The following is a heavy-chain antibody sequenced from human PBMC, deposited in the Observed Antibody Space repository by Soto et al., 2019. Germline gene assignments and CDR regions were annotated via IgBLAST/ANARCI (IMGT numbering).Heavy chain of an antibody. Sequence: ASVKVFCKTSGYSFTSYFIHWVRQAPGQGLEWMGIINPSGGSTNYAQKLQGRVSMTRDRSTSTVHMELSSLRSDDTAMYYCAREYGNYDSSGYYDYWGQGTLVTVSS. CDR3: AREYGNYDSSGYYDY. CDR2: INPSGGST. D-gene: IGHD3-22*01. CDR1: GYSFTSYF. J-gene: IGHJ4*02. V-gene: IGHV1-46*01.